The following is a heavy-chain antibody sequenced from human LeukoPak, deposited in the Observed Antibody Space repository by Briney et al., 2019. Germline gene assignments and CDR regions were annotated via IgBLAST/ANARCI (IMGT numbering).Heavy chain of an antibody. CDR1: GYSISNGYY. V-gene: IGHV4-38-2*02. J-gene: IGHJ4*02. Sequence: PSETLSLTCSVSGYSISNGYYWGWIRQPPGKGLEWTGSIYQSGSTYYNPSLKSRVTISVDTSKNQFSLKLSSVTAADTAVYYCARLAWGRLDYWGQGTLVTVSS. D-gene: IGHD7-27*01. CDR2: IYQSGST. CDR3: ARLAWGRLDY.